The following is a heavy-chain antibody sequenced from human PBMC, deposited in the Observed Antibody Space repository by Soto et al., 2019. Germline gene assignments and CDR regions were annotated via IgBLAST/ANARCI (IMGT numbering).Heavy chain of an antibody. CDR3: ARDFIVVVPAAMGRKGRYSGFDP. CDR2: INHSGST. D-gene: IGHD2-2*01. Sequence: PSETLSLTCAVYGGSFSGYYWSWIRQPPGKGLEWIGEINHSGSTNYNPSLKSRVTISVDTSKNQFSLKLSSVTAADTAVYYCARDFIVVVPAAMGRKGRYSGFDPWGQGTLVTVSS. J-gene: IGHJ5*02. CDR1: GGSFSGYY. V-gene: IGHV4-34*01.